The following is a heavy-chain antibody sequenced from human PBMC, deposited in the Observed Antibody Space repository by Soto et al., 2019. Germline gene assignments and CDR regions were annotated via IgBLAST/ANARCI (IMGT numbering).Heavy chain of an antibody. Sequence: QVQLQESGPGLVKPSQTLSLTCTVSGGSISSGGYYWSWIRQHPGKGLEWIGFIYNSGGTYYNPSLNSRVTISVDTSKNQFSLELSFVTAADTAVYYCARQDGDYLDYWGQGALVTVSS. V-gene: IGHV4-31*03. CDR2: IYNSGGT. CDR3: ARQDGDYLDY. J-gene: IGHJ4*02. CDR1: GGSISSGGYY. D-gene: IGHD4-17*01.